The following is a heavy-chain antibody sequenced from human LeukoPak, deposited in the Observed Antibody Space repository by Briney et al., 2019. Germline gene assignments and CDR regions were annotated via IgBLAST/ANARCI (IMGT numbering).Heavy chain of an antibody. D-gene: IGHD3-22*01. Sequence: GGSLRLSCAASGFIFTNSGMHWVRQAPGKGLEWVAFVRYGGNEQSYADSVKGRFTISRDDSKNTLYLQMSSLRPEDTAVYHCAKDRSYFDSGGYRYFDCWGQGTLVTVSS. CDR2: VRYGGNEQ. V-gene: IGHV3-30*02. J-gene: IGHJ4*02. CDR1: GFIFTNSG. CDR3: AKDRSYFDSGGYRYFDC.